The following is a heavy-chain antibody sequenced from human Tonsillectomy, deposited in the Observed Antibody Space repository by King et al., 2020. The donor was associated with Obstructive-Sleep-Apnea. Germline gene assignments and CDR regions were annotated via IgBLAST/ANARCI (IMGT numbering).Heavy chain of an antibody. Sequence: EVQLVESGAEVKKPGESLKISCTGSGYSFTSYWIGWVRQMPGKGLEWMGIIYPGDSDTRYSPSFQGQVTISADKSISTAYLQWSSLKASDTAMYYCARPTMVRGVINYFDYWGQGTLVTVSS. J-gene: IGHJ4*02. V-gene: IGHV5-51*01. D-gene: IGHD3-10*01. CDR3: ARPTMVRGVINYFDY. CDR1: GYSFTSYW. CDR2: IYPGDSDT.